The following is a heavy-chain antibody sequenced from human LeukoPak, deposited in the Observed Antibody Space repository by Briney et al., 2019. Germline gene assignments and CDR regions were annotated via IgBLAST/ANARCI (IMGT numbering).Heavy chain of an antibody. J-gene: IGHJ6*03. D-gene: IGHD6-13*01. CDR1: GGSISSYY. CDR3: AGAAAGYYYYYYMDV. V-gene: IGHV4-59*01. CDR2: IYYSGST. Sequence: PSETLSLTCTVSGGSISSYYWSWIRQPPGKGLEWIGYIYYSGSTNYNPSLKSRVTISVDTSKNQFSLKLSSVTAADTAVYYCAGAAAGYYYYYYMDVWGKGTTVTVSS.